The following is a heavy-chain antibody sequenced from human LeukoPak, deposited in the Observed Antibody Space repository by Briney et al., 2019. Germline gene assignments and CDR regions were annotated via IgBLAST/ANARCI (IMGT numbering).Heavy chain of an antibody. CDR2: IYHSGST. J-gene: IGHJ2*01. D-gene: IGHD3-10*01. CDR1: GGSISSGGYY. CDR3: ARAGVRWYFDL. V-gene: IGHV4-30-2*01. Sequence: SQTLSLTCTVSGGSISSGGYYWNWIRQHPGKGLEWIGYIYHSGSTYYNPSLKSRVTISVDRSKNQFSLKLSSVTAADTAVYYCARAGVRWYFDLWGRGTLVTVSS.